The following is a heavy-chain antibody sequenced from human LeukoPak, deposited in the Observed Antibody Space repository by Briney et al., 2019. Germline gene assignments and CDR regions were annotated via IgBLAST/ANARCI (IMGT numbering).Heavy chain of an antibody. J-gene: IGHJ4*02. CDR1: GYTLTGYY. CDR3: ARGEVQHYESSGFTDY. V-gene: IGHV1-2*02. D-gene: IGHD3-22*01. CDR2: INPNSGGT. Sequence: ASVKVSCKASGYTLTGYYMHWVRQAPGQGLEWMGWINPNSGGTNVAPKFQGRVAMTMDTSIGTAYVELNRLRSDDTAVYYCARGEVQHYESSGFTDYWGQGTLVNVSS.